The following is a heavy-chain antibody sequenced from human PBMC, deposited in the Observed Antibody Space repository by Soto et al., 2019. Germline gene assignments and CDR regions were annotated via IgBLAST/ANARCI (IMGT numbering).Heavy chain of an antibody. V-gene: IGHV3-30-3*01. CDR1: GFTFSSYA. CDR2: ISYDGSNK. CDR3: ARDIAASWSSSWHTLDY. J-gene: IGHJ4*02. Sequence: QVQLVESGGGVVQPGRSLRLSCAASGFTFSSYAMHWVRQAPGKGLEWVAVISYDGSNKYYADSVKGRFTISRDNSKNTLYLKMNSRRAEDTAVYYCARDIAASWSSSWHTLDYWGQGTLVTVSS. D-gene: IGHD6-13*01.